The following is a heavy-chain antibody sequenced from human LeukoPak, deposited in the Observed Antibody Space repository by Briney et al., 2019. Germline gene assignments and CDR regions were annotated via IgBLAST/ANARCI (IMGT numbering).Heavy chain of an antibody. CDR2: ISSSGSTI. J-gene: IGHJ4*02. D-gene: IGHD6-6*01. Sequence: GGSLRLSCAASGLTFSSYEMNWVRQAPGKGLEWVSYISSSGSTIYYADSVKGRFTISRDNAKNSLYLQMNSLRAEDTAVYYCASESVGYSSSGGYWGQGTLVTVSS. CDR1: GLTFSSYE. V-gene: IGHV3-48*03. CDR3: ASESVGYSSSGGY.